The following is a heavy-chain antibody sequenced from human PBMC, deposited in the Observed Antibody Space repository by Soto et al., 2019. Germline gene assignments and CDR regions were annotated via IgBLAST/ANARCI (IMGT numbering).Heavy chain of an antibody. J-gene: IGHJ4*02. CDR3: SRFGPGADY. V-gene: IGHV3-23*01. Sequence: EVHLLESGGASVQPGGSVRLSCVVSGFAFSRYGMNWVRRAPGKGLEWVAHISGSGYSINYAESVKGRFTISRDNSKGTLYLQMNSLTVEDTALYYCSRFGPGADYWGQVTLVTVSS. CDR1: GFAFSRYG. CDR2: ISGSGYSI. D-gene: IGHD3-3*01.